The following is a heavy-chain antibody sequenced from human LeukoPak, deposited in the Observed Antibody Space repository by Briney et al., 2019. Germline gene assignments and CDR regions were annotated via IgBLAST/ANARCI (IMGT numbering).Heavy chain of an antibody. V-gene: IGHV1-18*01. CDR3: ARHGRAVMNVWFDP. CDR2: ISVYSGNT. D-gene: IGHD1-26*01. J-gene: IGHJ5*02. CDR1: GYTFTNHD. Sequence: ASVKVAWKASGYTFTNHDISWVRQAPGQGLEWMGWISVYSGNTNYAQDFQGRVTMTTDTSTSTAYMELRSLRADDTAVYYCARHGRAVMNVWFDPWGQGTLVSVSS.